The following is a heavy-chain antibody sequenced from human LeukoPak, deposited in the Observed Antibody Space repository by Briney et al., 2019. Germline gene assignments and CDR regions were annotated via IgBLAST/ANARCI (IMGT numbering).Heavy chain of an antibody. CDR3: ARRRYYDGSGYLE. CDR2: IYYSGRT. CDR1: GDSISRSDSY. V-gene: IGHV4-39*01. Sequence: SETLSLTCSVSGDSISRSDSYWDWIRQPPGKGLEWIGTIYYSGRTYYSPSLKSRVTMSVDTSNNQFSLNLRSVTAADTAVYYCARRRYYDGSGYLEWGQGTLLSVSS. J-gene: IGHJ1*01. D-gene: IGHD3-22*01.